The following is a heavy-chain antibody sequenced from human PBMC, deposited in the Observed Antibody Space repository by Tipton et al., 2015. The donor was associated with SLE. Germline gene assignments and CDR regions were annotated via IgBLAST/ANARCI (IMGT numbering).Heavy chain of an antibody. Sequence: GLVKPSETLSLTCSVSGGSISSHYWSWIRQAPGKGLEWIGYTYFGGSTNYNPSLKSRVIISADTSKNQFSLKLSSVTAADTAVYYCATALQFGDVLDIWGQGALVTVSS. CDR3: ATALQFGDVLDI. CDR1: GGSISSHY. V-gene: IGHV4-59*11. J-gene: IGHJ3*02. D-gene: IGHD2-21*02. CDR2: TYFGGST.